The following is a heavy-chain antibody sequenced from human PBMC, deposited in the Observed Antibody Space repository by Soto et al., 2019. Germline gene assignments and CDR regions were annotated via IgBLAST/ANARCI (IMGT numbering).Heavy chain of an antibody. J-gene: IGHJ5*02. D-gene: IGHD5-12*01. CDR3: AAVATNSYNWLDP. V-gene: IGHV3-74*01. Sequence: GGSLRLSCAASGFIFSTFWMHWVRQAPGKGLEWVSRINSDGSKTTYADSVKGRFTISRDNAKNTVYLRMNSLRGEDTAVYYCAAVATNSYNWLDPWGQGTLVTVSS. CDR2: INSDGSKT. CDR1: GFIFSTFW.